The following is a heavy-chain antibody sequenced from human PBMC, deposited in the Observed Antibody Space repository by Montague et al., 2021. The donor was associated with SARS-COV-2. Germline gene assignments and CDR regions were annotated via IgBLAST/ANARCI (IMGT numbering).Heavy chain of an antibody. D-gene: IGHD3-9*01. CDR1: GFSLSTSGMR. J-gene: IGHJ4*02. CDR3: ARSYYDILTAYYTPFDY. V-gene: IGHV2-70*04. Sequence: PALGKPTQTLTLTCIFSGFSLSTSGMRASWIRQPPGKALEWLARIDWDDDKFYSTFLKTRLTISKDTSKNQVVLTMTNMDPVDTATYYCARSYYDILTAYYTPFDYWGQGTLVTVSS. CDR2: IDWDDDK.